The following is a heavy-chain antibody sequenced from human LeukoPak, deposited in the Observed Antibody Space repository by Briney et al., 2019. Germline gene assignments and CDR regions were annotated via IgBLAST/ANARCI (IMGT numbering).Heavy chain of an antibody. V-gene: IGHV4-4*02. CDR3: ARLHYYGSGSYPMTGNWFDP. Sequence: PSETLSLTCAVSGGSISSSNWWSWVRQPPGKGLEWIGEIYHSGSTNYNPSLKSRVTISVDTSKNQFSLKLSSVTAADTAVYYCARLHYYGSGSYPMTGNWFDPWGQGTLVTVSS. D-gene: IGHD3-10*01. CDR2: IYHSGST. J-gene: IGHJ5*02. CDR1: GGSISSSNW.